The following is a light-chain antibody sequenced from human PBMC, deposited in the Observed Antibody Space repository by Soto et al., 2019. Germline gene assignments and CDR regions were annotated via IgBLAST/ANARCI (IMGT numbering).Light chain of an antibody. J-gene: IGLJ3*02. V-gene: IGLV1-44*01. Sequence: QSVLTQPPSASGTPGQRVIISCSGSSSNIGTNTVSWYQHLPTTAPKLLIYSDNQRPSGVPDRFSGSKSGTSASLAISGLQSEDEAHYYCATWDDSLDGLVFGGGTKLTVL. CDR2: SDN. CDR1: SSNIGTNT. CDR3: ATWDDSLDGLV.